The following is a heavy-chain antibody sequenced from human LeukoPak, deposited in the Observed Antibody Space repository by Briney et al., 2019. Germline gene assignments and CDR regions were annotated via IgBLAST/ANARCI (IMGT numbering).Heavy chain of an antibody. CDR3: ARAVVVPAAMLPYFDY. J-gene: IGHJ4*02. D-gene: IGHD2-2*01. Sequence: SETLSLTCTVSGGYISSYYWSWIRQPPGKGLAWVGYIYYSGSTYYNSSLKSRVTISVDTSKNQFSLKLSSVTAADTAVYYCARAVVVPAAMLPYFDYWGQGTLVTVSS. CDR2: IYYSGST. CDR1: GGYISSYY. V-gene: IGHV4-59*12.